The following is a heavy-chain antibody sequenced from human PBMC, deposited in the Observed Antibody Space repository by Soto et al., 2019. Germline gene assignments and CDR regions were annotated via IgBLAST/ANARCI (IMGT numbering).Heavy chain of an antibody. D-gene: IGHD6-19*01. CDR1: GGSFSGYY. J-gene: IGHJ4*02. V-gene: IGHV4-34*01. Sequence: SETLSLTCAVYGGSFSGYYWSWIGQPPGKGLEWIGEINHSGSTNYNPSLKSRVTISVDTSKNQFSLKLSSVTAADTAVYYCARGEGSGWYNFDYWGQGTLVTVSS. CDR2: INHSGST. CDR3: ARGEGSGWYNFDY.